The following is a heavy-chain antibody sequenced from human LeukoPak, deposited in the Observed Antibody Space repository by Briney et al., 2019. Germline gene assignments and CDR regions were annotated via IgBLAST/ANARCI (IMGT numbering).Heavy chain of an antibody. D-gene: IGHD6-13*01. Sequence: HPGGSLRLSCAASGFTFSSYAMSWVRQAPGKGLEWVSAISGSGSSTYYADSVKGRFTISRDNSKNTLYLQIHSLRAEDTAVYYCAKHSSSWYFSYPLDDWGQGTLVTVSS. CDR3: AKHSSSWYFSYPLDD. J-gene: IGHJ4*02. CDR1: GFTFSSYA. CDR2: ISGSGSST. V-gene: IGHV3-23*01.